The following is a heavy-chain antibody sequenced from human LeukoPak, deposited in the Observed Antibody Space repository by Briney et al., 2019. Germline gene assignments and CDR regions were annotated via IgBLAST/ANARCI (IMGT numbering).Heavy chain of an antibody. CDR2: ISAYNGNT. Sequence: ASVKVSCKASGYTFTSYGISWVRQAPGQGLEWMGWISAYNGNTNYAQKLQVRVTMTTDTSTSTAYMELRSLRSGDTAVYYCARKWGLAAAGSQYCYGMDVWGQGTTVTVSS. D-gene: IGHD6-13*01. CDR1: GYTFTSYG. V-gene: IGHV1-18*01. CDR3: ARKWGLAAAGSQYCYGMDV. J-gene: IGHJ6*02.